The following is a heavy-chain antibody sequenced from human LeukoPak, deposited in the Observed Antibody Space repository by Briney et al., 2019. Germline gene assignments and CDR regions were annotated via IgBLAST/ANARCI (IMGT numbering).Heavy chain of an antibody. CDR2: IYTSGST. Sequence: PSETLSLTCTVSGGSISSYYWSWIRQPAGKGLEWIGRIYTSGSTNYNPSLKSRVTMSVDTSKSQFSLKLSSVTAADTAVYYCARERITSVTTSHFDYWGQGTLVTVSS. J-gene: IGHJ4*02. CDR3: ARERITSVTTSHFDY. D-gene: IGHD4-11*01. CDR1: GGSISSYY. V-gene: IGHV4-4*07.